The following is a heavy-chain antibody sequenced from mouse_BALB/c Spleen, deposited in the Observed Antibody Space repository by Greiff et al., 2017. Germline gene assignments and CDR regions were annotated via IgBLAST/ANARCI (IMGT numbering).Heavy chain of an antibody. CDR2: ISSGGST. D-gene: IGHD1-2*01. Sequence: EVMLVESGGGLVKPGGSLKLSCAASGFTFSSYAMSWVRQTPEKRLEWVASISSGGSTYYPDSVKGRFTISRDNARNILYLQMSSLRSEDTAMYYCARGIRPYWYFDVWGAGTTVTVSS. J-gene: IGHJ1*01. CDR3: ARGIRPYWYFDV. CDR1: GFTFSSYA. V-gene: IGHV5-6-5*01.